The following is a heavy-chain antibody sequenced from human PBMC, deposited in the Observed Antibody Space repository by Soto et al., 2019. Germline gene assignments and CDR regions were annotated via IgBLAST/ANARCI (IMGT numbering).Heavy chain of an antibody. D-gene: IGHD3-16*02. Sequence: SETLSLTCTVSGGSIRSGSCYGSWIRQHPGKGLEWIGYIYYSGSTYYNPSLKSRVTISVVTSKNQFSLNLISVTAAETAEYCCAREPLTWGQVTLVTVSS. CDR2: IYYSGST. CDR1: GGSIRSGSCY. V-gene: IGHV4-31*03. CDR3: AREPLT. J-gene: IGHJ4*02.